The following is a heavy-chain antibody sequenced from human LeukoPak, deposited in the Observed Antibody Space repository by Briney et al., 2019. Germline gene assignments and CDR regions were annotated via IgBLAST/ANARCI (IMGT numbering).Heavy chain of an antibody. CDR2: IKQDGSEK. Sequence: GGSLRLSCAASGFTFSSYWMSWVRQAPGKGLEWVANIKQDGSEKYYVDSVKGRFTISRDNAKNSLYLQMNSLRAEDTAVYYCARAEEGRDGYNLGFHCFDYWGQGTLVTVSS. CDR3: ARAEEGRDGYNLGFHCFDY. D-gene: IGHD5-24*01. V-gene: IGHV3-7*01. CDR1: GFTFSSYW. J-gene: IGHJ4*02.